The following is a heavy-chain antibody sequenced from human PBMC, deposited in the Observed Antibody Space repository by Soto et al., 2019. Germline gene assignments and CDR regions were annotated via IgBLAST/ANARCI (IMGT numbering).Heavy chain of an antibody. CDR2: ISPYNDDT. CDR1: GYSFSSYG. D-gene: IGHD3-22*01. CDR3: ARGGYYDSSGARNYHYYGMDV. Sequence: QAQLVQSGAEVKKPGASVKVSCKASGYSFSSYGITWVRQAPGQGLEWLGWISPYNDDTKYAQRLQGRVTRTTDTSTRTADMDIRGLRSDDTAIYYCARGGYYDSSGARNYHYYGMDVWGQGTTVTVSS. J-gene: IGHJ6*02. V-gene: IGHV1-18*01.